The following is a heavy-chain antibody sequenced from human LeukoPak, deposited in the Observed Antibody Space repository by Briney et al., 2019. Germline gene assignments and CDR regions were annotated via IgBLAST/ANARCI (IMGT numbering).Heavy chain of an antibody. D-gene: IGHD6-19*01. CDR3: AILGEQWPRPYYYYGMDV. V-gene: IGHV1-8*01. J-gene: IGHJ6*02. Sequence: ASVKVSCKASGYTFTSCDINWVRQATGQGLERMGWMNPNSGNTGYAQKFQGRVTMTRNTSISTAYMELSSLRSEDTAVYYCAILGEQWPRPYYYYGMDVWGQGTTVTVSS. CDR1: GYTFTSCD. CDR2: MNPNSGNT.